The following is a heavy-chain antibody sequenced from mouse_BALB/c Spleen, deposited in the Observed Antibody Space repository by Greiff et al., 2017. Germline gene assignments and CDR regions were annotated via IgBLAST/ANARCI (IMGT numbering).Heavy chain of an antibody. CDR3: ARRQLGLLFAY. Sequence: EVKLMESGGGLVTPGGSLKLSCAASGFAFSSYDMSWVRQTPEKRLEWVAYISSGGGSTYYPDTVKGRFTISRDNAKNTLYLQMSSLKSEDTAMYYCARRQLGLLFAYWGQGTLVTVSA. CDR2: ISSGGGST. CDR1: GFAFSSYD. V-gene: IGHV5-12-1*01. D-gene: IGHD3-1*01. J-gene: IGHJ3*01.